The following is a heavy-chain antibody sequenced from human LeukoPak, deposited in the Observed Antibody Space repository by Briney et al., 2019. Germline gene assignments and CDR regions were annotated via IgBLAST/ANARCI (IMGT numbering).Heavy chain of an antibody. J-gene: IGHJ6*02. D-gene: IGHD2-2*01. CDR2: IYTSGST. V-gene: IGHV4-4*07. Sequence: SETLSLTCTVSGGSISSYYWSWIRQPAGKGLEWIGRIYTSGSTNYNPSLKSRVTISVDTPKNQFSLKLSSVTAADTAVYYCARDSRYCSSTSCYRPYQNYGMDVWGQGTTVTVSS. CDR1: GGSISSYY. CDR3: ARDSRYCSSTSCYRPYQNYGMDV.